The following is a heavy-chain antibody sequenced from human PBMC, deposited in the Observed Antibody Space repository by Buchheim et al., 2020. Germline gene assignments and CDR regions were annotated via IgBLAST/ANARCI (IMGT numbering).Heavy chain of an antibody. CDR2: IKPSGGAT. CDR3: ARQEGCFDY. CDR1: GYMFTSHS. J-gene: IGHJ4*02. V-gene: IGHV1-46*01. Sequence: QVQLVQSGAEVKKPGASVKVSCKASGYMFTSHSMHWVRQAPGQGLEWMGMIKPSGGATRFAQNFQGRVTMTRETSTSTVYMQLSSLRSEDTAVYYCARQEGCFDYWGQGT. D-gene: IGHD6-19*01.